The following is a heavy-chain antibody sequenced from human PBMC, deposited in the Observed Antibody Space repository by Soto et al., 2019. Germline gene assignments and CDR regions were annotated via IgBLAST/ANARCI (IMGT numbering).Heavy chain of an antibody. J-gene: IGHJ5*02. CDR1: GGSFSGYY. Sequence: SETLSLTCAVYGGSFSGYYWSWIRQPPGKGLEWIGEINHSGSTNYNPSLKSRVTISVDTSKNQFSLKLSSVTAADTAVYYCAVVPAAMYWFAPWGQGTLVTVSS. CDR3: AVVPAAMYWFAP. D-gene: IGHD2-2*01. CDR2: INHSGST. V-gene: IGHV4-34*01.